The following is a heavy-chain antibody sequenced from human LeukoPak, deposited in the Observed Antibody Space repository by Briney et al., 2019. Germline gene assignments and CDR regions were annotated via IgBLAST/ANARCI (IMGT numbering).Heavy chain of an antibody. CDR1: GYTFTSYG. D-gene: IGHD3-10*01. CDR2: ISAYNGNT. J-gene: IGHJ5*02. CDR3: ARGGSGSYHGKNWFDP. V-gene: IGHV1-18*01. Sequence: PVASVKVSCKASGYTFTSYGISWVRQAPGQGLDWMGWISAYNGNTNYAQKLQGRVTMTTDTSTSTAYMELRSLRSDDTAVYYCARGGSGSYHGKNWFDPWGQGTLVTVSS.